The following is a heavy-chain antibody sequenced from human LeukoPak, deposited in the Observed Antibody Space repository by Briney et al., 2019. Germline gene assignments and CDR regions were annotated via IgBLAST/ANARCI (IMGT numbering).Heavy chain of an antibody. CDR2: ISSNGGGT. D-gene: IGHD7-27*01. CDR3: VKGLTGNPFDY. J-gene: IGHJ4*02. V-gene: IGHV3-64D*06. Sequence: GGSLRLSCSASGFPFSSYAMHWVRQAPGKGLEYVSAISSNGGGTYYADSVKGRFTISRDNSKNTLYLQMSSLRAEDTAVYYCVKGLTGNPFDYWGQGTLVTVSS. CDR1: GFPFSSYA.